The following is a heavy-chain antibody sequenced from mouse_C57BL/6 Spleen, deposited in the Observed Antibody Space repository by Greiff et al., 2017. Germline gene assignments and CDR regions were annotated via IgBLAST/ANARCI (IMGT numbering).Heavy chain of an antibody. V-gene: IGHV5-6*01. D-gene: IGHD2-1*01. CDR2: ISSGGSYT. J-gene: IGHJ1*03. Sequence: EVQVVESGGDLVKPGGSLKLSCAASGFTFSSYGMSWVRQTPDKRLEWVATISSGGSYTYYPDSVKGRFTISRDNAKNTLYLQMSSLKSEDTAMYYCARDYGNYWYFGVWGTGTTVTVSS. CDR3: ARDYGNYWYFGV. CDR1: GFTFSSYG.